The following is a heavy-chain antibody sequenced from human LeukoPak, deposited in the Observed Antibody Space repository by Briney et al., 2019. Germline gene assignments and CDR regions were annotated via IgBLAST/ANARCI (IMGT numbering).Heavy chain of an antibody. CDR3: ARRPTYSYDSSGREFDY. V-gene: IGHV5-51*01. CDR2: IYPGDSDT. CDR1: GYSFTSYW. J-gene: IGHJ4*02. D-gene: IGHD3-22*01. Sequence: GESLKISCKGSGYSFTSYWIVWVRQMPGKGLEWMGIIYPGDSDTRYSPSFQGQVTISADKSISTAYLQWSSLKASDTAMYYCARRPTYSYDSSGREFDYWGQGTLVTVSS.